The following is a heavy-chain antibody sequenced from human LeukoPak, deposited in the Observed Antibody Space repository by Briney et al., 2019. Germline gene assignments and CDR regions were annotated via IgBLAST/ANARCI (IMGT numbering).Heavy chain of an antibody. CDR2: TYFGSKWYH. CDR1: GDSVSRNNIA. Sequence: LSQTLSLTCAIFGDSVSRNNIAWNWIRQSPSRGLEWLGRTYFGSKWYHEYAISVKSRITINPDTSKNQFSLQLNSVTPEDTAIYYCARGLGWPYFDSWGQGTLVTVSS. J-gene: IGHJ4*02. D-gene: IGHD5-24*01. V-gene: IGHV6-1*01. CDR3: ARGLGWPYFDS.